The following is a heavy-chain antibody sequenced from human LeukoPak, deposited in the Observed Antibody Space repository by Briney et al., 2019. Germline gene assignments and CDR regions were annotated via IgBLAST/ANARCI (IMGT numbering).Heavy chain of an antibody. Sequence: PSETLSLTCTVYGGSISNNFNYWAWIRQPPGKGLEWIGSMYYRGSTYYNPSLKSRVTISVDTSKNQFSLKLSSVTTTDTALYYCARHVLPQWESRRGYLDFWGQGILVTVSS. D-gene: IGHD1-26*01. CDR1: GGSISNNFNY. CDR3: ARHVLPQWESRRGYLDF. J-gene: IGHJ4*02. CDR2: MYYRGST. V-gene: IGHV4-39*01.